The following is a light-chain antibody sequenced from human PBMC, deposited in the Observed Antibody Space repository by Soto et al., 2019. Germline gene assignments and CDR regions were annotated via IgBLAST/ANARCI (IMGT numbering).Light chain of an antibody. V-gene: IGKV3-11*01. J-gene: IGKJ2*01. CDR3: QQRSNWPSYT. CDR1: QSVSSY. CDR2: DAS. Sequence: EIVLTQSPATLSLSPGETATLSCRASQSVSSYFAWYQQKPGQAPRLLIFDASNRAAGTPARFSGSGSGTDFTLTISSLEPEDFALYYCQQRSNWPSYTFGQGTKLEIK.